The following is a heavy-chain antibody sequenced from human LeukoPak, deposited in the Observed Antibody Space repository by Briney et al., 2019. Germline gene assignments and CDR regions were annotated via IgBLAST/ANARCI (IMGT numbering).Heavy chain of an antibody. D-gene: IGHD3-22*01. CDR3: ASTYYYDSSGYYYYRL. J-gene: IGHJ4*02. V-gene: IGHV3-23*01. CDR2: ISGSGGST. CDR1: GFTFSSYG. Sequence: GGSLRLSCAASGFTFSSYGMSWVRQAPGKGLEWVSAISGSGGSTYYADSVRGRFTISRDNSKNTLYLQMNSLRAEDTAVYYCASTYYYDSSGYYYYRLWGQGTLVTVSS.